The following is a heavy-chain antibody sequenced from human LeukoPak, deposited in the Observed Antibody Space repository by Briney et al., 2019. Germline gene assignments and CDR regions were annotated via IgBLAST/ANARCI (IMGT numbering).Heavy chain of an antibody. CDR1: GYTFTSYY. CDR3: ARDNSVGDNAWWFDP. D-gene: IGHD1-26*01. CDR2: INPSGGST. Sequence: GASVKVSCKASGYTFTSYYMHWVRQAPGQGLEWMGIINPSGGSTSYAQKFQGRVTMTRDTSTSTVYMELSSLRSGDTAIYYCARDNSVGDNAWWFDPWGQGTLVTVSS. J-gene: IGHJ5*02. V-gene: IGHV1-46*01.